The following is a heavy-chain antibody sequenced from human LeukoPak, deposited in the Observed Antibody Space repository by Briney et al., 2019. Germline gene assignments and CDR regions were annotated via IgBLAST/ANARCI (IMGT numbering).Heavy chain of an antibody. CDR1: GFMFDDYG. Sequence: KPGGSLRLSCAASGFMFDDYGMSWVRQAPGKGLEWVSSISSSSSYIYYADSVKGRFTISRDNAKNSLYLQMNSLRAEDTAVYYCARDNTLGGFGNWGQGTLVTVSS. D-gene: IGHD3-10*01. CDR2: ISSSSSYI. V-gene: IGHV3-21*01. CDR3: ARDNTLGGFGN. J-gene: IGHJ4*02.